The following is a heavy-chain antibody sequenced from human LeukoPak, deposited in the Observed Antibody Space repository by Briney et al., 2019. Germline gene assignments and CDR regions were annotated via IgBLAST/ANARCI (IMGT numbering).Heavy chain of an antibody. D-gene: IGHD2-2*01. CDR3: ARGMYCSSTSCPYYFDY. CDR2: INPNSGGT. J-gene: IGHJ4*01. CDR1: GYTFTSYG. Sequence: GASVKVSCKASGYTFTSYGISWVRQAPGQGLEWMGWINPNSGGTNYAQKFQGRVTMTRDTSISTAYMELSRLRSDDTAVYYCARGMYCSSTSCPYYFDYWGKGNPGHRLL. V-gene: IGHV1-2*02.